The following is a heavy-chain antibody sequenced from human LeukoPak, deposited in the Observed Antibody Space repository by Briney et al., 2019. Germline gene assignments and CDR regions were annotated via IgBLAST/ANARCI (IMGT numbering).Heavy chain of an antibody. CDR1: GGTFSSYA. CDR3: IAAAGIRI. D-gene: IGHD6-13*01. V-gene: IGHV1-69*05. CDR2: IIPIFGTA. Sequence: ASVKVSCKASGGTFSSYAISWVRQAPGQGLEWMGGIIPIFGTANYAQKFQGRVTITTDESTSTAYMELSNLRSEDTAVYYCIAAAGIRIWGQGTMVTVSS. J-gene: IGHJ3*02.